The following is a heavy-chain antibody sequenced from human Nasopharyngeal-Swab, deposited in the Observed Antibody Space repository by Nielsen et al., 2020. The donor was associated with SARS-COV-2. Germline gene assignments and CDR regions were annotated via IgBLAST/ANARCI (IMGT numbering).Heavy chain of an antibody. Sequence: WVRQAPGQGLEWMGIINPSGGSTSYAQKFQGRVTMTRDTSTSTVYMELSSLRSGDTAVYYCARVFRWGAFDYWGQGTLVTVSS. CDR3: ARVFRWGAFDY. D-gene: IGHD3-16*01. V-gene: IGHV1-46*01. CDR2: INPSGGST. J-gene: IGHJ4*02.